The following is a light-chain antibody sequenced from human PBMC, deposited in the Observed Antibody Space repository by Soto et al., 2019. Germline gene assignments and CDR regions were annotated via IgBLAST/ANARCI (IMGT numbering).Light chain of an antibody. V-gene: IGKV1-9*01. J-gene: IGKJ1*01. CDR1: QGISSY. Sequence: DIQLTQSPSFLPASVGARVTITCRASQGISSYLAWYQQKPGKAPKLLIYAASTLQSGVPSRFSGSGSGTEFTLTISSLQPEDFATYYCQQLNSYPRTFGQGTKVEIK. CDR2: AAS. CDR3: QQLNSYPRT.